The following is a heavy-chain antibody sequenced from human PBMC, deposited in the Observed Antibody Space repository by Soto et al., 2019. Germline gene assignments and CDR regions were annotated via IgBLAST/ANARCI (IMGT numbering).Heavy chain of an antibody. CDR1: GFTFTRYS. Sequence: GGSLGLSCAASGFTFTRYSMNWVRQAPGKGLEWVSSISSTTNYIYYGDSMKGRFTISRDNAKNSLYLEMNSLRAEDTAVYYCARESEDLTSNFDYWGQGTLVTVSS. V-gene: IGHV3-21*06. CDR2: ISSTTNYI. CDR3: ARESEDLTSNFDY. J-gene: IGHJ4*02.